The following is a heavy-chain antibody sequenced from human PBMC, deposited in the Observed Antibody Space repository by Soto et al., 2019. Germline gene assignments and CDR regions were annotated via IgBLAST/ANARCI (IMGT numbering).Heavy chain of an antibody. Sequence: PGGSLRLSCAASRFTFSSYTVHWVRQAPGKGLEWVAVISFDGNNKYYADSVKGRFTISRDNSKNTLFLQMNSLRAEDTAVYFCAGDRYVVPTISIFDYWSQGILVTVSS. D-gene: IGHD5-12*01. CDR3: AGDRYVVPTISIFDY. CDR1: RFTFSSYT. CDR2: ISFDGNNK. V-gene: IGHV3-30-3*01. J-gene: IGHJ4*02.